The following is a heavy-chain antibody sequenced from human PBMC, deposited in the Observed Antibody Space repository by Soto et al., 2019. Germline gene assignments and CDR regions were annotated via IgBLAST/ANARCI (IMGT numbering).Heavy chain of an antibody. CDR3: ARDQVDTPSHYFDY. V-gene: IGHV3-30-3*01. D-gene: IGHD5-18*01. CDR2: ISYDGSSK. J-gene: IGHJ4*02. Sequence: QVQLVESGGGVVQPGRSLRLSCAASGFTFSSYAMHWVRQAPGKGLEWVAVISYDGSSKYYADSVKGRFTISRDNSKNTLYLQMNSLRAEDRALYYCARDQVDTPSHYFDYWGQGTLVTVSS. CDR1: GFTFSSYA.